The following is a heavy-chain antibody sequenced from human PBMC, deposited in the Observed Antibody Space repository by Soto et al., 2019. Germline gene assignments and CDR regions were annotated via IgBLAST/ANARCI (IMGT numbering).Heavy chain of an antibody. CDR1: VFPFGANA. CDR2: LSNTGRRT. D-gene: IGHD1-26*01. V-gene: IGHV3-23*01. J-gene: IGHJ4*02. CDR3: ATEMGATQGPFDN. Sequence: EVQVLESGGGLVQPGGSLRLSCVVSVFPFGANALSWVRQAPGKGLEWVSGLSNTGRRTSYADSVKGRFNISRDNSENTVYLQMNSLRVEETAVYYCATEMGATQGPFDNWGQGTLVTVSS.